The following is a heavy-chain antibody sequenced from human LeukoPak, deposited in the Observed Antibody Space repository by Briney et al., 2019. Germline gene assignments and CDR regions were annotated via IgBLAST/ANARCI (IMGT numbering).Heavy chain of an antibody. CDR2: ISAYNGNT. CDR3: ARGVPAALRLARWFDP. CDR1: GYTFTSCG. Sequence: ASVKVSCKASGYTFTSCGISWVRQAPGQGLEWMGWISAYNGNTNYAQKLQGRVTMTTDTSTSTAYMELRSLRSDDTAVYYCARGVPAALRLARWFDPWGQGTLVTVSS. D-gene: IGHD2-2*02. J-gene: IGHJ5*02. V-gene: IGHV1-18*01.